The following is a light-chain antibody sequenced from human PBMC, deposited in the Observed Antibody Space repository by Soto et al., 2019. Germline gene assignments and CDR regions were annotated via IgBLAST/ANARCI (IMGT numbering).Light chain of an antibody. V-gene: IGKV3-15*01. CDR1: QSVGGY. J-gene: IGKJ2*01. CDR3: QQYSDWNLYT. Sequence: EIVMTQSPATLSVSLGERATLSCRASQSVGGYLAWYQQRPGQVPRLLIYDAYTRAAGVPARFSGSGSGTEFRLTISSLQSEDFAVYYCQQYSDWNLYTFAQRTKVDIK. CDR2: DAY.